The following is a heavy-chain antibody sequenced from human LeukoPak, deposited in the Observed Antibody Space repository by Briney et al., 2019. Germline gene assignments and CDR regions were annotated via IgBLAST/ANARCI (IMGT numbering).Heavy chain of an antibody. Sequence: PSETLSLTCAVYGGSFSGYYWSWIRQPPGKGLEWIGEINHSGSTNYNPSLKSRVTISVDTSKNQLSLKLSSVTAADTAVYYCARGSKTDIVVVPAAIRGAFDIWGQGTMVTVSS. V-gene: IGHV4-34*01. CDR2: INHSGST. D-gene: IGHD2-2*02. CDR1: GGSFSGYY. J-gene: IGHJ3*02. CDR3: ARGSKTDIVVVPAAIRGAFDI.